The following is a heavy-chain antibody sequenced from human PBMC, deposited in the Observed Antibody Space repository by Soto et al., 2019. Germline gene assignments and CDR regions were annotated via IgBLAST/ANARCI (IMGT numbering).Heavy chain of an antibody. CDR2: IRNKRNSYTT. CDR3: TRVCSSVWGKDVMDA. CDR1: GFTFSDHY. D-gene: IGHD3-16*01. Sequence: VGSLRLSCAASGFTFSDHYMDWVRQAPGKGLEWVGRIRNKRNSYTTEHAASVQGRFTISRDDSKNSVYLQMNSLKIEDTAVYYCTRVCSSVWGKDVMDAWGQGTTVTGSS. J-gene: IGHJ6*02. V-gene: IGHV3-72*01.